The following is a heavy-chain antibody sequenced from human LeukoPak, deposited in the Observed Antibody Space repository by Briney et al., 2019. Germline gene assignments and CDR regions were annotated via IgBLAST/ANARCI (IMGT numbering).Heavy chain of an antibody. CDR1: GFTFSKYA. D-gene: IGHD3-10*01. Sequence: GGSLRLSCTGSGFTFSKYALIWVRRAPGQALEWISAIRADGGGTSYADSVKGRFTISRDNSKNTLYLQMNSLRAEDTAVYYCAREIEVLWFGELGNGFDYWGQGTLVTVSS. CDR3: AREIEVLWFGELGNGFDY. V-gene: IGHV3-23*01. CDR2: IRADGGGT. J-gene: IGHJ4*02.